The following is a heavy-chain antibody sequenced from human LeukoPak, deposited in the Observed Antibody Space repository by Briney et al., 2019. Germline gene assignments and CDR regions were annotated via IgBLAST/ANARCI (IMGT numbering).Heavy chain of an antibody. CDR1: GFTFSSYS. V-gene: IGHV3-30*02. CDR2: IRYDGSNK. J-gene: IGHJ4*02. D-gene: IGHD2-15*01. CDR3: AKLLPTDY. Sequence: GGSLRLSCAASGFTFSSYSMNWVRQAPGKGLEWVAFIRYDGSNKYYADSVEGRFTISRDNSKNTLYLQMNSLRAEDTAVYYCAKLLPTDYWGQGTLVTVSS.